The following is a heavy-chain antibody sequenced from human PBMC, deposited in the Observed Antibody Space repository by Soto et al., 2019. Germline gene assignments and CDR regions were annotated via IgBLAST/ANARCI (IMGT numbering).Heavy chain of an antibody. V-gene: IGHV3-21*01. CDR2: ISSSSSYI. J-gene: IGHJ5*02. CDR1: GFTFSSYS. CDR3: ARDLPAHNIASVWFDP. D-gene: IGHD6-13*01. Sequence: GGSLRLSCAASGFTFSSYSMNWVRQAPGKGLEWVSSISSSSSYIYYADSVKGRFTISRDNAKNSLYLQMNSLRAEDTAVYYCARDLPAHNIASVWFDPWGQGTLVTVSS.